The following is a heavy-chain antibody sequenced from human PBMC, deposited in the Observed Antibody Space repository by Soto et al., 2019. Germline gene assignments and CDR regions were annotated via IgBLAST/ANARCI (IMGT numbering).Heavy chain of an antibody. J-gene: IGHJ5*02. CDR3: ARRGIMVRGVHWFDP. CDR2: IYYSGST. CDR1: GGSISSSSYY. Sequence: PXETLSLTFTVSGGSISSSSYYWGWIRQPPGKGLEWIGSIYYSGSTYYNPSLKSRVTISVDTSKNQFSLKLSSVTAADTAVYYCARRGIMVRGVHWFDPWGQGTLVTVSS. D-gene: IGHD3-10*01. V-gene: IGHV4-39*01.